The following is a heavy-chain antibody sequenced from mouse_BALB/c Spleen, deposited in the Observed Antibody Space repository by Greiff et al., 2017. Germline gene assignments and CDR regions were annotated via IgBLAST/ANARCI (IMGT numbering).Heavy chain of an antibody. CDR3: TRGGGVPAWFAY. V-gene: IGHV1S81*02. CDR1: GYTFTSYY. J-gene: IGHJ3*01. D-gene: IGHD1-1*02. Sequence: VQLQQPGAELVKPGASVKLSCKASGYTFTSYYMYWVKQRPGQGLEWIGGINPSNGGTNFNEKFKSKATLTVDKSSSTAYMQLSSLTSEDSAVYYCTRGGGVPAWFAYWGQGTLVTVSA. CDR2: INPSNGGT.